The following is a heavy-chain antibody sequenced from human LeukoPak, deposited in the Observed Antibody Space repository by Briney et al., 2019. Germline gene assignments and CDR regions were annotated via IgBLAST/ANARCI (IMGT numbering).Heavy chain of an antibody. CDR1: GYTFTSYG. V-gene: IGHV1-18*01. Sequence: ASVKVSCKASGYTFTSYGISWVRQAPGQGLEWMGWISAYNGNTNYAQKLQGRVTMTTDTSTSTAYMELRSLRSDDTAVYYCARNQGAFYYGDYFSFDYWGQGTLVTVSS. J-gene: IGHJ4*02. D-gene: IGHD4-17*01. CDR3: ARNQGAFYYGDYFSFDY. CDR2: ISAYNGNT.